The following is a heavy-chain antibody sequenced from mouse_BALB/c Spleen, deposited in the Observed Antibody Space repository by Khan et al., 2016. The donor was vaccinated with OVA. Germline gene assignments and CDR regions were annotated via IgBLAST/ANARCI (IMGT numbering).Heavy chain of an antibody. V-gene: IGHV2-2*02. D-gene: IGHD2-4*01. CDR3: ARRDYDYGRGALFAH. Sequence: QVRLQQSGPGLVQPSQSLSITCTVSGFSLGNYSVHWVRQSPGKGLEWLGVIWSAGSTDYNAAFISRLTISKDNSRSQVLLKVNSLQPNDSAIYYCARRDYDYGRGALFAHWGQGTLVTVSS. J-gene: IGHJ3*01. CDR1: GFSLGNYS. CDR2: IWSAGST.